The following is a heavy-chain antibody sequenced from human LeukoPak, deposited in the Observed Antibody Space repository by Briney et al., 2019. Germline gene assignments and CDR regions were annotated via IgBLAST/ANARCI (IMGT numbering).Heavy chain of an antibody. CDR3: ARERVTPYGVCYLADY. Sequence: AASVKVSCKASGYTFTSYGISWVRQAPGQGLEWMGWISAYNGNTNYAQKPQGRVTMTTDTSTSTAYMELRSLRSDDTAVYYCARERVTPYGVCYLADYWGQGTLVTVSS. D-gene: IGHD2-8*01. J-gene: IGHJ4*02. CDR2: ISAYNGNT. V-gene: IGHV1-18*01. CDR1: GYTFTSYG.